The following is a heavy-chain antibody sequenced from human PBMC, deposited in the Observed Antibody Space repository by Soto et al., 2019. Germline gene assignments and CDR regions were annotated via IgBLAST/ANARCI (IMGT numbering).Heavy chain of an antibody. CDR1: GFTFSNYA. J-gene: IGHJ3*02. Sequence: QVQVVESGGGVGQPGRSLRLSCAASGFTFSNYAMHWVRQVPGKGLEWVAVISYDGDNKYYADSVKGRFTISRDNSKNTLYLQMNSLRAEDTAVYYCASPFDAFDIWGQGTMVTVSS. V-gene: IGHV3-30*03. CDR2: ISYDGDNK. CDR3: ASPFDAFDI.